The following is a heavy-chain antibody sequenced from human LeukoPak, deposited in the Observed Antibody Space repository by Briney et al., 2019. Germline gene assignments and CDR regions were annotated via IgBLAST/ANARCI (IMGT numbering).Heavy chain of an antibody. CDR1: GYTFTGYY. D-gene: IGHD4-11*01. Sequence: ASVKVSCKASGYTFTGYYMHWVRQAPGQGLEWMGWINPNSGGTNYAQKFQGWVTMTGDTSISTAYMELSRLRSDDTAMYYCARLQYTDYFDYWGQGTLVTVSS. CDR2: INPNSGGT. J-gene: IGHJ4*02. V-gene: IGHV1-2*04. CDR3: ARLQYTDYFDY.